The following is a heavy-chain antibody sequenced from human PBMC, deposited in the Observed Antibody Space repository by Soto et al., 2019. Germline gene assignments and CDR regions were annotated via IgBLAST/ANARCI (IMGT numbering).Heavy chain of an antibody. CDR1: GFTFSDFE. Sequence: QVQRVESGGGVVQPGRSLRLSCSASGFTFSDFEMYWVRQAPGKGLDWVSFISYDGSNQYYAGSVKGRFTVSRDNSKNTLFLLMNSLRPEDTAVYFCARRTGTAPRFDYWGQGTLVTVSS. V-gene: IGHV3-30-3*01. D-gene: IGHD1-7*01. CDR3: ARRTGTAPRFDY. J-gene: IGHJ4*02. CDR2: ISYDGSNQ.